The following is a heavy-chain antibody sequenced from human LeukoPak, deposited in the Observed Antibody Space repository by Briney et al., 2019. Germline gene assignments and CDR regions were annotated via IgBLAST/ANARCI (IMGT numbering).Heavy chain of an antibody. CDR3: TRHGSSSSRRMDV. Sequence: PGGSLKLSCAASGFTFSGSAMHWVRQASGKGPEWVGRIRSKANSYATAYAASVKGRFTISRDDSKNMAYLQMNSLKTEDTAVYYCTRHGSSSSRRMDVWGKGTTVTVSS. CDR1: GFTFSGSA. CDR2: IRSKANSYAT. D-gene: IGHD6-6*01. V-gene: IGHV3-73*01. J-gene: IGHJ6*03.